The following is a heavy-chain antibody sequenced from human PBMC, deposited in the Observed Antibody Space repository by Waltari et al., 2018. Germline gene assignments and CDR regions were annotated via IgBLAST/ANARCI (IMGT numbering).Heavy chain of an antibody. D-gene: IGHD1-26*01. CDR2: TYYSGST. CDR1: GGSINSHY. J-gene: IGHJ3*02. CDR3: ARLIGSHDAFDM. V-gene: IGHV4-59*11. Sequence: QVQLQESGPGLVKPSETLSLTCTVSGGSINSHYWSWIRQPPGKGLEWIASTYYSGSTNSSPSLRSRVTMSEDTSKNQISLKLSSVTAADKAVYYCARLIGSHDAFDMWGRGTMVTVSS.